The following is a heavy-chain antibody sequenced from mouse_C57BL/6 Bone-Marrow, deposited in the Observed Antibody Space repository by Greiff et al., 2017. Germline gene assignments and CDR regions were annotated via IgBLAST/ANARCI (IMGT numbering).Heavy chain of an antibody. J-gene: IGHJ1*03. CDR2: IYPRDGST. CDR1: GYTFTSYD. CDR3: ARLEFDGISGDWYFDV. Sequence: QVQLQQSGPELVKPGASVKLSCKASGYTFTSYDINWVKQRPGQGLEWIGWIYPRDGSTKYNEKFKGKATLTVDTSSSTAYMEIHSLTSEDSAVYFCARLEFDGISGDWYFDVWGTGTTVTVSS. D-gene: IGHD1-1*01. V-gene: IGHV1-85*01.